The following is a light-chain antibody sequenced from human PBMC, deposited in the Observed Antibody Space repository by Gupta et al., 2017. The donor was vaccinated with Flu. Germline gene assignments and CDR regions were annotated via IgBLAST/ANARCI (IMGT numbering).Light chain of an antibody. CDR1: QNIGSN. J-gene: IGKJ2*01. Sequence: DIQMTQSPSSPSASVGDRVTITCRASQNIGSNLNWYQQKPGNAPKVLIYDASILQSGVPSRFSGSGSGADFTLTINSLQSEDFATYYCQQSRGTPYTFGQGTKLQIK. V-gene: IGKV1-39*01. CDR2: DAS. CDR3: QQSRGTPYT.